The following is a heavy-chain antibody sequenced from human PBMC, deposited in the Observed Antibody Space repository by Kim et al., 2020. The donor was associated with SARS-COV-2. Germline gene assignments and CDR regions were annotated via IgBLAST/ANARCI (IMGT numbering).Heavy chain of an antibody. Sequence: GGSLRLSCAASGFSFSSYNMNWFHQAPGKGLEWVSSISSSSSYVYYADSLKGRFTISRDNAQHALYLQMDSLRAEDTAVYYCARRIGAAAATVGYFDLWG. CDR1: GFSFSSYN. V-gene: IGHV3-21*01. CDR3: ARRIGAAAATVGYFDL. CDR2: ISSSSSYV. J-gene: IGHJ2*01. D-gene: IGHD6-25*01.